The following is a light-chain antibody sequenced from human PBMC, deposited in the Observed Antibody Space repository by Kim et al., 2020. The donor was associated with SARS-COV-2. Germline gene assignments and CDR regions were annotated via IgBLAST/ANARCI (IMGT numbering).Light chain of an antibody. V-gene: IGLV3-9*01. CDR2: RDS. CDR1: NIEKRN. Sequence: SYELTQPLSVSVALGQTTRMTCGGDNIEKRNVHWYQQRPGQAPILVIYRDSKRPSGIPERVSGSNSGNTATLTISRVQAGGEADYYCQVWDGRAVVFGGGTRL. CDR3: QVWDGRAVV. J-gene: IGLJ2*01.